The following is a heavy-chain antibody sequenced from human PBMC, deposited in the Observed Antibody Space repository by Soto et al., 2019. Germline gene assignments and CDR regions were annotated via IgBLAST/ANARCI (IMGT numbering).Heavy chain of an antibody. Sequence: SETLSLTCTVSGGSISSGGYYWSWIRQHPGKGLEWIGYIYYSGSTYYNPSLKSRVTISVDTSKNQFSLKLSSVTAADTAVYYCASSPGIAAPLDYWGQGTLVTVSS. CDR3: ASSPGIAAPLDY. CDR2: IYYSGST. CDR1: GGSISSGGYY. J-gene: IGHJ4*02. V-gene: IGHV4-31*03. D-gene: IGHD6-6*01.